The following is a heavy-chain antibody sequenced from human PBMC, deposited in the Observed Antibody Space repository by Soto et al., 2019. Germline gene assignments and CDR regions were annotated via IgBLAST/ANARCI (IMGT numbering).Heavy chain of an antibody. V-gene: IGHV3-49*04. CDR3: TRDARRLYGGKRVGVAFDI. D-gene: IGHD1-26*01. CDR1: GFTFGDYA. J-gene: IGHJ3*02. CDR2: IRSKAYGGTT. Sequence: GGSLRLSCTASGFTFGDYAMSWVRQAPGKGLEWVGFIRSKAYGGTTEYAASVKGRFTISRDDSKSIAYLQMNSLKTEDTAVYYCTRDARRLYGGKRVGVAFDIWGQGTMVTVSS.